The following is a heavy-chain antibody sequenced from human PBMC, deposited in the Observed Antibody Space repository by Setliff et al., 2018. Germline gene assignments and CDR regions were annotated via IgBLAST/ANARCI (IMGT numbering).Heavy chain of an antibody. CDR3: ARGSRFGTIVYRGSYYMDV. D-gene: IGHD3-10*01. Sequence: ASVKVSCKASGYTFTTYAISWMRQAPGQGLEWMGWINTNTGNPSYAQGFTGRFVFSLDTSVSTAYLQISSLKAEDTAIYYCARGSRFGTIVYRGSYYMDVWGKGTTVTVSS. CDR2: INTNTGNP. V-gene: IGHV7-4-1*02. CDR1: GYTFTTYA. J-gene: IGHJ6*03.